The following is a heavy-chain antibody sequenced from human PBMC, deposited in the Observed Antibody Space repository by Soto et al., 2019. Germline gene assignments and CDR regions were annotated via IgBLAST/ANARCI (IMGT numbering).Heavy chain of an antibody. CDR1: GGSISSSSYY. D-gene: IGHD4-17*01. CDR2: IYYSGST. CDR3: ARHDYGGPFDI. V-gene: IGHV4-39*01. J-gene: IGHJ3*02. Sequence: PSDTLSLTCTVSGGSISSSSYYWGWIRQPPGKGLEWIGSIYYSGSTYYNPSLKSRVTISVDTSKNQFSLKLSSVTAADTAVYYCARHDYGGPFDIWGQGTMVTVSS.